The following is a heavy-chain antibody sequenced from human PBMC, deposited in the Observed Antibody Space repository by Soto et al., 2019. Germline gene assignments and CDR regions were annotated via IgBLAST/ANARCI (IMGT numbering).Heavy chain of an antibody. V-gene: IGHV4-4*09. CDR3: ARTLDYGHMDV. Sequence: SETLSLTCTVSGGSISSYYWSWIRRPPGRGLEWIGYIYRSGSTKYNPSLKSRLTISVDTSKNQFSLKPSSVTAADTAVYYCARTLDYGHMDVWGKGTTVTVSS. CDR1: GGSISSYY. D-gene: IGHD3-16*01. J-gene: IGHJ6*03. CDR2: IYRSGST.